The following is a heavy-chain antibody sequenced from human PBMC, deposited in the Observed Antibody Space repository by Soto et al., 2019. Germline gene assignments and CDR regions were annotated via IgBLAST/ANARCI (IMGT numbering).Heavy chain of an antibody. CDR2: IWYDGSHE. CDR3: ARDRYSYDSRAYQGVDWYFDL. V-gene: IGHV3-33*01. J-gene: IGHJ2*01. CDR1: GFTFNIYG. D-gene: IGHD3-22*01. Sequence: GGSLRLSCAASGFTFNIYGMHWVRQAPGKGLEWVAVIWYDGSHESYADSVKGRFTISRDNSKNTLYLQMNSLRAEDTAVYYCARDRYSYDSRAYQGVDWYFDLWGRGTLVTVSS.